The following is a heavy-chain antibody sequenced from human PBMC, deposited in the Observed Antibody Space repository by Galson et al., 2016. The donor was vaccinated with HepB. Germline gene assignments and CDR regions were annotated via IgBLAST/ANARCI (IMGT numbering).Heavy chain of an antibody. CDR3: GRDLKLPSSSWYGTGCVDH. V-gene: IGHV3-30-3*01. CDR1: KFTFSSYA. Sequence: SLRLSCAASKFTFSSYAMHWVRQAPGKGLEWVAIISKDGNTFYADSVKGRFTISRDNSKDTLFLQMSSLRVEDTAVYYCGRDLKLPSSSWYGTGCVDHWGQGALVTVSS. D-gene: IGHD6-13*01. CDR2: ISKDGNT. J-gene: IGHJ4*02.